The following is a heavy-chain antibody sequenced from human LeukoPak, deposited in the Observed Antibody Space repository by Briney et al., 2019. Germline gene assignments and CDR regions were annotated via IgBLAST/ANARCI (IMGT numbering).Heavy chain of an antibody. CDR2: IYTSGST. J-gene: IGHJ4*02. CDR3: ARDRIVGATLDYFDY. V-gene: IGHV4-4*07. D-gene: IGHD1-26*01. CDR1: GGSISSYY. Sequence: PSETVSLTCTVSGGSISSYYWSWIRQPAGKGLEWIGRIYTSGSTNYNPSLKSRVTMSVDTSKNQFSLKLSSVTAADTAVYYCARDRIVGATLDYFDYWGQGTLVTVSS.